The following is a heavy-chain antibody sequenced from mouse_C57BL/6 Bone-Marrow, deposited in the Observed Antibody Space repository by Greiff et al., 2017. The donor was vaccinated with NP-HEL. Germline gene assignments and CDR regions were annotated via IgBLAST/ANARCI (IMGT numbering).Heavy chain of an antibody. J-gene: IGHJ2*01. V-gene: IGHV14-4*01. CDR3: TNSQLGQGY. CDR1: GFNIKDDY. Sequence: EVQLLQSGAELVRPGASVKLSCTASGFNIKDDYMHWVKQRPEQGLEWIGWIDPENGDTEYASKFQGKATITADTSSNTAYLQPGSLTSEDTAGYYCTNSQLGQGYWGQGTTLTVSS. D-gene: IGHD4-1*02. CDR2: IDPENGDT.